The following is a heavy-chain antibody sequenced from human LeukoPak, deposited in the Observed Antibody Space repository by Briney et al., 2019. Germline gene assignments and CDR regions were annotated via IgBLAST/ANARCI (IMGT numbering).Heavy chain of an antibody. J-gene: IGHJ5*02. D-gene: IGHD4-17*01. CDR2: IYTSGST. CDR1: GGSISSGSYY. CDR3: ARSGEDYAWFDP. Sequence: SQTLSLTCTVSGGSISSGSYYWSWIRQPAGKGLEWIGRIYTSGSTYYNPSLKSRVTISVDTSKNQFSLKLSSVTAADTAVYYCARSGEDYAWFDPWGQGTLVTVSS. V-gene: IGHV4-61*02.